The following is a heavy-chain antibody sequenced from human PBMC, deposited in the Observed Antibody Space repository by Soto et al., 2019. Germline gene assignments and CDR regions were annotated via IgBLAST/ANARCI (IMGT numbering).Heavy chain of an antibody. CDR2: IIPIFGTA. CDR3: ARVPGFTVTTHFDY. Sequence: SVKVSCKXSGGTFSSYAISWVRQAPGQGLEWMGGIIPIFGTANYAQKFQGRVTITADESTSTAYMELSSLRSEDTAVYYCARVPGFTVTTHFDYWGQGTLVTVSS. V-gene: IGHV1-69*13. CDR1: GGTFSSYA. D-gene: IGHD4-4*01. J-gene: IGHJ4*02.